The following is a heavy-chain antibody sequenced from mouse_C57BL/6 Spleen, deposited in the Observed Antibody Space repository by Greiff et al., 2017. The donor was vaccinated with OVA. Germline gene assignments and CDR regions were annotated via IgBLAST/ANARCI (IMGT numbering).Heavy chain of an antibody. CDR1: GYTFTDYY. V-gene: IGHV1-26*01. Sequence: EVQLQQSGPELVKPGASVKISCKASGYTFTDYYMNWVKQSHGKSLEWIGDINPNNGGTSYNQKFKGKATLTVDKSSSTAYMELRSLTSEDSAVYYCATYYDYLYYAMDYWGQGTSFTVSS. CDR3: ATYYDYLYYAMDY. CDR2: INPNNGGT. D-gene: IGHD2-4*01. J-gene: IGHJ4*01.